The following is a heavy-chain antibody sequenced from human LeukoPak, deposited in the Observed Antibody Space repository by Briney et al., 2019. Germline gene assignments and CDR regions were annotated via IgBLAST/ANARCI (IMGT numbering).Heavy chain of an antibody. D-gene: IGHD3-22*01. CDR2: ISWNSGSI. J-gene: IGHJ4*02. Sequence: PGGSLRLSCAASGFTFDDYAMHWVRHAPGKGLEWVSGISWNSGSIGYADSVKGRFTISRDNAKNSLYLQMNSLRAEDTALYYCAKDIHYYDSSGYDYWGRGTLVTVSS. CDR3: AKDIHYYDSSGYDY. CDR1: GFTFDDYA. V-gene: IGHV3-9*01.